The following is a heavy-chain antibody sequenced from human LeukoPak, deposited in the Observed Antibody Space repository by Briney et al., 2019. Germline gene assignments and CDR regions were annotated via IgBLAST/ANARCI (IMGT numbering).Heavy chain of an antibody. Sequence: GASGKVSCKASGFTFTSSAVQWVRQARGQRLEWIGWIVVGSGNTNYAQKFQERVTITRDMSTSTAYMELSSLRSEDTAVYYCAAEVGTRYAFDIWGQGTMVTVSP. CDR1: GFTFTSSA. V-gene: IGHV1-58*01. D-gene: IGHD1-26*01. CDR3: AAEVGTRYAFDI. CDR2: IVVGSGNT. J-gene: IGHJ3*02.